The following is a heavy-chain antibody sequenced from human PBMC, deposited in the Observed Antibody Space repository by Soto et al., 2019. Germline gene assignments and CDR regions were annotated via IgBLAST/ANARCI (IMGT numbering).Heavy chain of an antibody. D-gene: IGHD2-15*01. J-gene: IGHJ4*02. CDR1: GGTFSSYA. V-gene: IGHV1-69*01. CDR3: ARDRPSCSGGSCSYKYFGS. Sequence: QVQLVQSGAEVKKPGSSVKVSCKASGGTFSSYAISWVRQAPGQGLEWMGGIIPIFGTANYAQKFQGRVTINADESKSTAYMELSSLRSEDTAVYYCARDRPSCSGGSCSYKYFGSWGRGTMVTVSS. CDR2: IIPIFGTA.